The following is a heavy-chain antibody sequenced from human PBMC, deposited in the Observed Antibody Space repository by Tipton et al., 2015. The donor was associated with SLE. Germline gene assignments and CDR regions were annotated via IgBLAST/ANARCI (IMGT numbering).Heavy chain of an antibody. CDR3: ARDLLGYYYDSGSYSRYFDL. CDR2: IYYSGST. J-gene: IGHJ2*01. Sequence: LRLSCTVSGGSISSSSYYWGWIRQPPGKGLEWIGSIYYSGSTYYSPSLKSRVTISVDTSKNQFSLKLSSVTAADTAVYYCARDLLGYYYDSGSYSRYFDLWGRGTLVTVSS. D-gene: IGHD3-10*01. CDR1: GGSISSSSYY. V-gene: IGHV4-39*07.